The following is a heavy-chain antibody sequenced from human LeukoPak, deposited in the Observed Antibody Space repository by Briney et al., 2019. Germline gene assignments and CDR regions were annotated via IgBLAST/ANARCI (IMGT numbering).Heavy chain of an antibody. J-gene: IGHJ5*02. V-gene: IGHV4-59*01. Sequence: SETLSLTCTVSGGSINTYYWTWVRQPPGKGLEWIGYIYYTGSTTYNPSLESRVTISVDTSKNQFSLKLSSVTAADTAVYYCARGVKGYNWNDMMSWFDPWGQGTLVTVSS. CDR1: GGSINTYY. CDR3: ARGVKGYNWNDMMSWFDP. CDR2: IYYTGST. D-gene: IGHD1-1*01.